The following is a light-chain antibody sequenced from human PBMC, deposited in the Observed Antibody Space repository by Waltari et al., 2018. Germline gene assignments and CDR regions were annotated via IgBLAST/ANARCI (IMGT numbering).Light chain of an antibody. V-gene: IGKV3-11*01. J-gene: IGKJ2*01. Sequence: DIVLTQSPATLSLSPGERATLSCRASQSVSGHLAWYQQKPGPAPVLLIYDTSNRATGIPARFSGGGSGTDFTLSISRLEPEDFALYFCHLRTDWPPRYTFGQGTKLEIK. CDR2: DTS. CDR1: QSVSGH. CDR3: HLRTDWPPRYT.